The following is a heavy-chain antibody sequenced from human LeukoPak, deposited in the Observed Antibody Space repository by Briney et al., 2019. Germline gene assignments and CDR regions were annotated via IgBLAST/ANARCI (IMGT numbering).Heavy chain of an antibody. J-gene: IGHJ6*03. CDR1: GGSFSGYY. D-gene: IGHD3-22*01. CDR2: MNPSGST. Sequence: MASETLSLTCAVYGGSFSGYYWTWIRQTPEKGLEWIGEMNPSGSTNHNPSLKSRVTISVDTSKNQFSLELSSVTAADTAVYYCARGRQDVTMIVVVMTAVSYYLDVWGKGTTVTVS. CDR3: ARGRQDVTMIVVVMTAVSYYLDV. V-gene: IGHV4-34*01.